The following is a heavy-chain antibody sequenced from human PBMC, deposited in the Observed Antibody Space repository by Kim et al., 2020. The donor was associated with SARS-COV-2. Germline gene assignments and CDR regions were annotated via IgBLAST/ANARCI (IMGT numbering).Heavy chain of an antibody. Sequence: GGSLRLSCAASGFTFSSYGMHWVRQAPGKGLEWVAVIWYDGSNKYYADSVKGRFTISRDNSKNTLYLQMNSLRAEDTAVYYCARDLDYGGNHPWYFDLWGRGTLVTVSS. D-gene: IGHD4-17*01. CDR2: IWYDGSNK. CDR3: ARDLDYGGNHPWYFDL. J-gene: IGHJ2*01. CDR1: GFTFSSYG. V-gene: IGHV3-33*01.